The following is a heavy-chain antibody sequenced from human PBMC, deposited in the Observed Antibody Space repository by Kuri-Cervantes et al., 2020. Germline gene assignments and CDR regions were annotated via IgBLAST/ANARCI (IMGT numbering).Heavy chain of an antibody. CDR1: GYSFTGYY. J-gene: IGHJ6*03. CDR2: INSNSGGT. V-gene: IGHV1-2*02. Sequence: ASVKVSCKASGYSFTGYYMHWVRQAPGQGLEWMGWINSNSGGTNYAQKFQGRVTMTRDTSISTAYMEVSRLRSDDTAVYYCARAGERGWWSHHYQYYVDVWGKGTTVTVSS. CDR3: ARAGERGWWSHHYQYYVDV. D-gene: IGHD2-8*02.